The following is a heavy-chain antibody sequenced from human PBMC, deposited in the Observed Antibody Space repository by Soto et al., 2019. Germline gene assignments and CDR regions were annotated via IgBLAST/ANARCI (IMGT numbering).Heavy chain of an antibody. D-gene: IGHD3-3*01. CDR1: GFTVSSNY. V-gene: IGHV3-66*01. Sequence: PGGSLRLSCAASGFTVSSNYMSWVRQAPGKGLEWVSVIYSGGSTYYADSVKGRFTISRDNSKNTLYLQMNSLRAEDTAVYYCARGASYYDFWTFDPWGQGTLVTVSS. CDR2: IYSGGST. CDR3: ARGASYYDFWTFDP. J-gene: IGHJ5*02.